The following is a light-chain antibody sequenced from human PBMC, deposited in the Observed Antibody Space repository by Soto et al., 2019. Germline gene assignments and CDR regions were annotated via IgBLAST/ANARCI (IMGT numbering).Light chain of an antibody. J-gene: IGKJ3*01. CDR3: MQTLQTPPFT. Sequence: DTVMTQSPLSLPVTPGEPASISCRSSQSLLHSNGYNYLDWYLQRPGQSPQLLIYLGSNRASGVPDRSSGSGSGTDFTLRISRVEAEDVGVYYCMQTLQTPPFTFGPGTKVDIK. CDR1: QSLLHSNGYNY. V-gene: IGKV2-28*01. CDR2: LGS.